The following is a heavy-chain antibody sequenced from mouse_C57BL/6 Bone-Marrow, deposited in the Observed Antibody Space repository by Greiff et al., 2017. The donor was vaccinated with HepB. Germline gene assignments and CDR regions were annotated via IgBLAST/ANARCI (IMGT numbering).Heavy chain of an antibody. Sequence: DVQLQESGGGLVQPGGSLKLSCAASGFTFSDYYMYWVRQTPEKRLEWVAYISNGGGSTYYPDTVKGRFTISRDNAKNTLYLQMSRLKSEDTAMYYCARHADGYPWFAYWGQGTLVTVSA. J-gene: IGHJ3*01. D-gene: IGHD2-3*01. CDR2: ISNGGGST. V-gene: IGHV5-12*01. CDR1: GFTFSDYY. CDR3: ARHADGYPWFAY.